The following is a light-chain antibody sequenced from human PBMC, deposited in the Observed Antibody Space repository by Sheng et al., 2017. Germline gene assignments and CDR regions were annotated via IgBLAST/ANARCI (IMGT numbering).Light chain of an antibody. CDR2: DVS. CDR3: SSFASSSTPWV. J-gene: IGLJ3*02. V-gene: IGLV2-14*03. Sequence: QSALAQPASVSGSPGQSITISCTGTSSDVGGYDYVSWYQQHPGEAPKLMIYDVSNRPSGVSSRFSGSKSGHTASLTISGLQAEDEADYYCSSFASSSTPWVFGGGTTLTVL. CDR1: SSDVGGYDY.